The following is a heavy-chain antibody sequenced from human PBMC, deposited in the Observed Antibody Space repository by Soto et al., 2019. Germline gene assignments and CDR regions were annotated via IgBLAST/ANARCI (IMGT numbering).Heavy chain of an antibody. CDR1: GYTFSNYA. D-gene: IGHD2-2*01. CDR2: INAGNGNT. Sequence: AASVKVSCKASGYTFSNYAMHWGRQAPGQRLEWMGWINAGNGNTKYSQNLQGRVAITRDTSASTAYVELSSLRSEDTAVYYCARVYCSTPTCYGYYAMDVWGQGTTVTVSS. V-gene: IGHV1-3*01. J-gene: IGHJ6*02. CDR3: ARVYCSTPTCYGYYAMDV.